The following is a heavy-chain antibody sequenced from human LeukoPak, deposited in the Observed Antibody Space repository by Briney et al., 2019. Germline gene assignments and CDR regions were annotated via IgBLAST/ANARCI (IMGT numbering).Heavy chain of an antibody. CDR3: AKEGDGYNNLGGDY. CDR1: GFTFSTYW. J-gene: IGHJ4*02. V-gene: IGHV3-7*01. D-gene: IGHD5-24*01. Sequence: GGSLRLSCAASGFTFSTYWMSWVRQAPGKGLEWVANIRQDGSVKYYVDSVKGRFTISRDNAKNSLYLHMNSLRADDTAVYYCAKEGDGYNNLGGDYWGQGTLVTVSS. CDR2: IRQDGSVK.